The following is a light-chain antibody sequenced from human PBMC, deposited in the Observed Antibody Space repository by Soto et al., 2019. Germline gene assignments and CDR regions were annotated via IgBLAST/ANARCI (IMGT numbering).Light chain of an antibody. CDR1: SSDGGGYIL. CDR2: EGS. J-gene: IGLJ2*01. V-gene: IGLV2-23*01. Sequence: QSALTQPASVSGSPGQLFTTSCIGASSDGGGYILVSWYQQEPGKAPKLMIYEGSKRPSGVSNRFSGSKSGSTASLTISGLQAEDEAHYYCCSYVGGDTYLIFGGGTKLTVL. CDR3: CSYVGGDTYLI.